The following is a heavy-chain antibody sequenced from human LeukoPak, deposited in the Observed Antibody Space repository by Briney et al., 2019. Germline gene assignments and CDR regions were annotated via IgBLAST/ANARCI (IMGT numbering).Heavy chain of an antibody. J-gene: IGHJ4*02. Sequence: SETLSLTCTVSGDSISSSYWSWIRQPAGKGLEYIGRIYISGSTNYNPSLKSRVTISVDTSKNQFSLKLSSVTAADTAVYYCARGYSGNLGDFWGQGTLVTVSS. D-gene: IGHD1-26*01. CDR1: GDSISSSY. V-gene: IGHV4-4*07. CDR2: IYISGST. CDR3: ARGYSGNLGDF.